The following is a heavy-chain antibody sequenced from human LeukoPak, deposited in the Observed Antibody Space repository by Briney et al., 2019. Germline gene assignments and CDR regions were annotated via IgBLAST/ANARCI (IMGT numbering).Heavy chain of an antibody. CDR1: GFAFSTYT. J-gene: IGHJ4*02. V-gene: IGHV3-21*06. D-gene: IGHD3-22*01. Sequence: GGSLGLSCAACGFAFSTYTMNWARQSPGKGLEWVASIKSGGTTTHYADSVKGRFTISRDNAQNVLYLQMNGLRADDAAVYYCLRGDSRDFWGQGTLVTVSS. CDR3: LRGDSRDF. CDR2: IKSGGTTT.